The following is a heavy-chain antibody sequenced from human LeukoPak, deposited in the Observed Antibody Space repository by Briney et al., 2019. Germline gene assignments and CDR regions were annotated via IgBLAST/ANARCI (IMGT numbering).Heavy chain of an antibody. CDR2: ISSSSSYI. CDR3: ATFDYEYYYYMDV. J-gene: IGHJ6*03. D-gene: IGHD4-17*01. CDR1: GFTFSSYS. V-gene: IGHV3-21*01. Sequence: PGGSLRLSCAASGFTFSSYSMNWVRQAPGKGLEWVSSISSSSSYIYYADSVKGRFTISRDNAKNSLYLQMNSLRAEDTAVYYCATFDYEYYYYMDVWGKGTTVTVSS.